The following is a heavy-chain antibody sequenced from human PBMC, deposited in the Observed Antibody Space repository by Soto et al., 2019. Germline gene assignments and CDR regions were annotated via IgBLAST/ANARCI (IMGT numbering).Heavy chain of an antibody. V-gene: IGHV1-69*04. D-gene: IGHD1-20*01. CDR1: GGTFSSYT. J-gene: IGHJ4*02. CDR2: IIPIVGIT. Sequence: ASVKVSCKASGGTFSSYTISWVRQVPGQGLEWMGRIIPIVGITNYAQKFQGRVTITADRSTNTAYMELSSLRSEDTAVYYCARDRTYNFNGSDSWGQGTLVTVSS. CDR3: ARDRTYNFNGSDS.